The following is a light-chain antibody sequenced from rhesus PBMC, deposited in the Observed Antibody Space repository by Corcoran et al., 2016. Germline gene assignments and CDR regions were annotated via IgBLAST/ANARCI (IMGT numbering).Light chain of an antibody. CDR1: QSLLHSDGYTY. V-gene: IGKV2-78*01. Sequence: DIVMTQTPLSLPVTPGEPASISCRSSQSLLHSDGYTYLDWYLQKPGRSPQHLIYLGSKRASGVPVRFSGRGSGTSFTLKISRVEAEDVGVYYCMQGTQLPPTFGPGTKLDIK. J-gene: IGKJ3*01. CDR3: MQGTQLPPT. CDR2: LGS.